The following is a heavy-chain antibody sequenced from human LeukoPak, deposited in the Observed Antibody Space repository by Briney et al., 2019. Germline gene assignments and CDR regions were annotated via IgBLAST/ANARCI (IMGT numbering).Heavy chain of an antibody. Sequence: QTGGSLRLSCAASGFTFNNYAMNWVRQAPGKGLEWVAVISYDGSNINYAESVKGRFTISRDNSKNTLYLQMNSLRAEDTAVYYCAKDQYFVTGYYSHMDVWGKGTTVTISS. CDR2: ISYDGSNI. V-gene: IGHV3-30*04. CDR3: AKDQYFVTGYYSHMDV. D-gene: IGHD2-21*02. J-gene: IGHJ6*03. CDR1: GFTFNNYA.